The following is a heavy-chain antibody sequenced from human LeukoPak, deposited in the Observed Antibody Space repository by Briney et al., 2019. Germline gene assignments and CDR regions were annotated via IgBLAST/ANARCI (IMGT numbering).Heavy chain of an antibody. D-gene: IGHD5-18*01. Sequence: SETLSLTCTVSGGAISNYYWSWIRQAPGKGLEWIGYIYYSGSTNYNPSLKNRVTISLHTSKNQFSLKLNSATAADTAVYYCARSVDTSMVGDYWGQGTLVTVSS. J-gene: IGHJ4*02. CDR3: ARSVDTSMVGDY. CDR2: IYYSGST. CDR1: GGAISNYY. V-gene: IGHV4-59*01.